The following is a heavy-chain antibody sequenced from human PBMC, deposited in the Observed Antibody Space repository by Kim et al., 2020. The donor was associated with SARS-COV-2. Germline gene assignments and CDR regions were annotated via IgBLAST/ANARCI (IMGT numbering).Heavy chain of an antibody. D-gene: IGHD4-17*01. CDR3: ARASVDYGPSTFDY. Sequence: ADAVKGRFPISRDNAKNSLYLQMNSLRAEDTAVYYCARASVDYGPSTFDYWGQGTLVTVSS. V-gene: IGHV3-11*01. J-gene: IGHJ4*02.